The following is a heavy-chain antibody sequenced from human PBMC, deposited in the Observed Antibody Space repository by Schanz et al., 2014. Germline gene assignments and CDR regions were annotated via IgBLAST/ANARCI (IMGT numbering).Heavy chain of an antibody. Sequence: QVQLVQSGAEVKKPGSSMKVSCKASGGTFNSYTINWVRQAPGQGLEWMGRIIPILGIANYAQNFQGRVTITADKSSDTAYMELSSLRSEDTAVYYCAREVGLYDRGWFDPWGQGTLVTVSS. V-gene: IGHV1-69*08. CDR2: IIPILGIA. J-gene: IGHJ5*02. D-gene: IGHD3-22*01. CDR3: AREVGLYDRGWFDP. CDR1: GGTFNSYT.